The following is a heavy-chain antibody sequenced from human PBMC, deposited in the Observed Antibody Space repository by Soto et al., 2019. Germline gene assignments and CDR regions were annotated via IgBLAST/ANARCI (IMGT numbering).Heavy chain of an antibody. D-gene: IGHD3-22*01. CDR3: ARAYYDSSGYYADY. CDR2: ISSSSSTI. V-gene: IGHV3-48*02. CDR1: GFTFSSYS. J-gene: IGHJ4*02. Sequence: VQLVESGGGLVQPGGSLRLSCAASGFTFSSYSMNWVRQAPGKGLEWVSYISSSSSTIYYADSVKGRFTISRDNAKNSLYLQMNSLRDEDTAVYYCARAYYDSSGYYADYWGQGTLVTVSS.